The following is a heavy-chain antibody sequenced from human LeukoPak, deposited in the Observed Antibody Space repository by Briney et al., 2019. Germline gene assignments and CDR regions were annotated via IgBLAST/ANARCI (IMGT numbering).Heavy chain of an antibody. CDR2: MNPNSGNT. CDR3: ARASGSWGYYYYYYGMDV. Sequence: GASVKVFCKASGYTFTSYDINWVRQATGQGLEWMGWMNPNSGNTGYAQKFQGRVNMTRNTSISTAYMELSSLRSEDTAVYYCARASGSWGYYYYYYGMDVWGQGTTVTVSS. V-gene: IGHV1-8*01. CDR1: GYTFTSYD. D-gene: IGHD2-15*01. J-gene: IGHJ6*02.